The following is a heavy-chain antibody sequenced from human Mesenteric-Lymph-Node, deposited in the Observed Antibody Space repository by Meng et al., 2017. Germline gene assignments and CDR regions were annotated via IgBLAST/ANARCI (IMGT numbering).Heavy chain of an antibody. CDR1: GFNFTSSA. Sequence: SVKVSCKASGFNFTSSAVQWVRQARGQRLEWIGWIVVGSGNTNYAQKFQERVTITRDMSTSTAYMELSSLRSDDTAVYYCARGPLTDYSGTIDYWGQGTLVTVSS. D-gene: IGHD4-11*01. J-gene: IGHJ4*02. CDR3: ARGPLTDYSGTIDY. CDR2: IVVGSGNT. V-gene: IGHV1-58*01.